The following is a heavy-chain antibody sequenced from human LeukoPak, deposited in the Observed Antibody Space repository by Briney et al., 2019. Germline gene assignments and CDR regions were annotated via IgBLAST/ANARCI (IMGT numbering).Heavy chain of an antibody. Sequence: GGSLRLSCAVSGFTFGDDYMSWIRQAPGQGLEWVSYISNSGGYTNYADSVAGRFTIPRDNAENSLYLQMNSLRAEDTAAYYCARSRGAGPGAYFDYWGQGTLVTVTS. V-gene: IGHV3-11*03. CDR2: ISNSGGYT. D-gene: IGHD6-19*01. J-gene: IGHJ4*02. CDR1: GFTFGDDY. CDR3: ARSRGAGPGAYFDY.